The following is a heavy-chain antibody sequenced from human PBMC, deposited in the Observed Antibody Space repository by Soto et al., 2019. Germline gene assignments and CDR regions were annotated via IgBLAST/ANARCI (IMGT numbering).Heavy chain of an antibody. Sequence: QVQLVQSGAEVKKPGSSVKVSCKASGGTFSSYAISWVRQAPGQGLEWMGGIIPIFGTANYAQKFQGRVTLTAEKSTSTAYMELSSLRSDDTAVYYCACDYVDIVATIMDYWGQGTLVTVSS. CDR1: GGTFSSYA. CDR2: IIPIFGTA. V-gene: IGHV1-69*06. D-gene: IGHD5-12*01. J-gene: IGHJ4*02. CDR3: ACDYVDIVATIMDY.